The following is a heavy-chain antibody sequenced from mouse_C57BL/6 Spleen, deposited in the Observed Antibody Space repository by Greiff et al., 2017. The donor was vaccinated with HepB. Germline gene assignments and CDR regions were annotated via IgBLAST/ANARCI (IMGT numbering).Heavy chain of an antibody. CDR1: GFTFSDYY. CDR2: INYDGSST. CDR3: ARDRSNYFDY. V-gene: IGHV5-16*01. J-gene: IGHJ2*01. Sequence: EVNVVESEGGLVQPGSSMKLSCTASGFTFSDYYMAWVRQVPEKGLEWVANINYDGSSTYYLDSLKSRFILSRDNAKNILYLQMSSLKSEDTATYYCARDRSNYFDYWGQGTTLTVSS.